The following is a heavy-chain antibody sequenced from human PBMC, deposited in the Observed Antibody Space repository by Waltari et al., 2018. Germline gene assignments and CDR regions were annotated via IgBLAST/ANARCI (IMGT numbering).Heavy chain of an antibody. Sequence: VQLVESGGGLVQPGGSLRLSCAASGFTFSSYWMSWIRQPAGKGLEWIGRIYTSGSTNYNPSLKSRVTMSVDTSKNQFSLKLSSVTAADTAVYYCARGGYGNYYFDYWGQGTLVTVSS. CDR2: IYTSGST. V-gene: IGHV4-4*07. D-gene: IGHD5-12*01. CDR3: ARGGYGNYYFDY. CDR1: GFTFSSYW. J-gene: IGHJ4*02.